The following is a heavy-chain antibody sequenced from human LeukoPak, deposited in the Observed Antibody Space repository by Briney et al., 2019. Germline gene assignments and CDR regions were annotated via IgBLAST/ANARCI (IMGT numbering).Heavy chain of an antibody. J-gene: IGHJ4*02. Sequence: GGSLRLSCAGSGFSVSNNYMTWVRQAPGKGLEWVSSLYDSGATFYADSVKGRFTISRDDSKNTLYLQMNSLRADDTAVYYCARTQRAGYLSRYWGQGTLVTVAS. CDR2: LYDSGAT. D-gene: IGHD3-9*01. V-gene: IGHV3-53*01. CDR1: GFSVSNNY. CDR3: ARTQRAGYLSRY.